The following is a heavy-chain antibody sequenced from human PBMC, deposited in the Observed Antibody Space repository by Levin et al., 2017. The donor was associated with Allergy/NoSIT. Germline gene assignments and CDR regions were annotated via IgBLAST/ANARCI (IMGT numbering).Heavy chain of an antibody. CDR3: ARISYGSSSVMAPDYGMDV. CDR2: TYYRSKWYN. J-gene: IGHJ6*02. V-gene: IGHV6-1*01. CDR1: GDNVSNNSAA. D-gene: IGHD6-6*01. Sequence: SQTLSLTCAISGDNVSNNSAAWSWIRQSPSRGLEWLGRTYYRSKWYNDYAVSVKSRVTINPDTSKNQFSLQLNSVTPEDTAVYYCARISYGSSSVMAPDYGMDVWGQGTTVTVSS.